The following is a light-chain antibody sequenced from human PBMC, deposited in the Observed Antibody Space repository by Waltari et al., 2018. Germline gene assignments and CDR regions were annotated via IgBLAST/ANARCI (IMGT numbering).Light chain of an antibody. V-gene: IGLV2-14*03. Sequence: QSALTQPASVSGSPGQSITISCTGTSRDVGDYAWVSCDQQHPGKAPTVVIFDVSYRPSGVSNRFSGSKSGNTASLTISGLQAEDEADYYCTSYTSRHSLVFGTGTKVTVL. J-gene: IGLJ1*01. CDR1: SRDVGDYAW. CDR2: DVS. CDR3: TSYTSRHSLV.